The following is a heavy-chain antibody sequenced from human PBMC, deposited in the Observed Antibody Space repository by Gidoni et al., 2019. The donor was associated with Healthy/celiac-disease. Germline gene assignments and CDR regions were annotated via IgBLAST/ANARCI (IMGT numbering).Heavy chain of an antibody. D-gene: IGHD3-22*01. CDR1: GFTFRSYS. J-gene: IGHJ4*02. CDR3: ARARYYDSSGDPYYFDY. V-gene: IGHV3-21*01. CDR2: ISSSSSYI. Sequence: EVQLVESGGGLVKPGGSLRLSCAASGFTFRSYSMNWVRQAPGKGLEWVSSISSSSSYIYYADSVKGRFTISRDNAKNSLYLQMNSLRAEDTAVYYCARARYYDSSGDPYYFDYWGQGTLVTVSS.